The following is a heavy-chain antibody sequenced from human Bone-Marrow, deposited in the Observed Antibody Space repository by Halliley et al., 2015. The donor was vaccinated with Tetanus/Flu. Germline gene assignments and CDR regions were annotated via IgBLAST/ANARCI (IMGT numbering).Heavy chain of an antibody. Sequence: TLSLTCTVSGGSISGGGYFWNWIRQRPGKGLEWIGNIFYSASTQYNPSLKGRVTISADTSKNQFSLKLNSMTAADTAVYYCARDHDSSDDHNGYSFEIWGRGPLVPVSS. CDR3: ARDHDSSDDHNGYSFEI. D-gene: IGHD3-22*01. V-gene: IGHV4-31*03. J-gene: IGHJ2*01. CDR2: IFYSAST. CDR1: GGSISGGGYF.